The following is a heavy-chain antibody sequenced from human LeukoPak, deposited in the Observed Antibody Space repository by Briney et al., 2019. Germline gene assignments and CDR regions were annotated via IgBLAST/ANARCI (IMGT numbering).Heavy chain of an antibody. Sequence: PGGSLRLSCAASGFTLSDYYMSWFRLAPGKGLEWVSYSSSSGSTIYYADSVKGRFTISRDNSKNTLYLQMNSLRAEDTAVYYCAKAMYTRGSSGGDDYWGQGTLVTVSS. J-gene: IGHJ4*02. V-gene: IGHV3-11*01. CDR1: GFTLSDYY. CDR3: AKAMYTRGSSGGDDY. D-gene: IGHD6-6*01. CDR2: SSSSGSTI.